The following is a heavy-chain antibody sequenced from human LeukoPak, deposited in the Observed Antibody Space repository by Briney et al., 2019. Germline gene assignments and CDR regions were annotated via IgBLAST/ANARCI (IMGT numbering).Heavy chain of an antibody. V-gene: IGHV1-2*02. CDR1: GYTFSGYY. CDR3: ATDRTDYYDSSGYYSYFDY. J-gene: IGHJ4*02. Sequence: ASVKVSCKASGYTFSGYYMHWVRQAPGQGLEWMGWINPNSGGTKYAQKFQGRVTMTRDTSISTAYMELSRLRSEDTAVYYCATDRTDYYDSSGYYSYFDYWGQGTLVTVSS. D-gene: IGHD3-22*01. CDR2: INPNSGGT.